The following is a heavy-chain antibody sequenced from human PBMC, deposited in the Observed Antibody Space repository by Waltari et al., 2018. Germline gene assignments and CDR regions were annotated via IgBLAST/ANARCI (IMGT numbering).Heavy chain of an antibody. D-gene: IGHD3-16*01. V-gene: IGHV4-38-2*01. J-gene: IGHJ3*02. Sequence: QVQLQESGPGLVKPSATLSLTCAVYGYSISSGYYWGWIRQPPGKGLEWIGSIYHSGSTYYNPSLKSRVTISVDTSKNQFSLKLSSVTAADTAVYYCASGWGDGAFDIWGQGTMVTVSS. CDR2: IYHSGST. CDR1: GYSISSGYY. CDR3: ASGWGDGAFDI.